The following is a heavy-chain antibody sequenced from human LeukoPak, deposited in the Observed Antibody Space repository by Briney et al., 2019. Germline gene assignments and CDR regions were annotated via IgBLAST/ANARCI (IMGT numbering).Heavy chain of an antibody. V-gene: IGHV3-15*01. D-gene: IGHD2-21*02. CDR1: GFTFSNAW. CDR3: TTDGRTMLAYCGGDCYLRYY. Sequence: GGSLRLSCAASGFTFSNAWMSWVRQAPGKGLEWVGRIKSKTDGGTTDYAAPVKGRFTISGDDSKNTLYLQMNSLKTEDTAVYYCTTDGRTMLAYCGGDCYLRYYWGQGTLVTVSS. CDR2: IKSKTDGGTT. J-gene: IGHJ4*02.